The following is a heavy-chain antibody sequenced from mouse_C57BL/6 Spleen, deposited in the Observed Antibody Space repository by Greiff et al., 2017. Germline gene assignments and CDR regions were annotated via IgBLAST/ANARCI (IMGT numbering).Heavy chain of an antibody. CDR3: ARGGVNYVSFSY. Sequence: EVQLQQSGPELVKPGASVKISCKASGYSFTGYYMHWVKQSPGNILDWIGYIYPYIGVSSYNQKFKGKATLTVDKSSSTAYMELRSLTSEDSAVYYCARGGVNYVSFSYWGQGTLVTVSA. V-gene: IGHV1-31*01. D-gene: IGHD2-1*01. CDR1: GYSFTGYY. CDR2: IYPYIGVS. J-gene: IGHJ3*01.